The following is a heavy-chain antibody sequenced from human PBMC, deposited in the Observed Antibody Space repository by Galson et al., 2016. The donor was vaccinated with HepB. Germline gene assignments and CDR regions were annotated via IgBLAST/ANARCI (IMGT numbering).Heavy chain of an antibody. V-gene: IGHV4-4*02. Sequence: VRQPPGQGLEWIGQIFQSGRVNYTPSLANRVTISVDTSNNHFSLRLTSVTAADTALYYCARQHRGGPSDYWGQGILVIVTS. J-gene: IGHJ4*02. D-gene: IGHD6-25*01. CDR2: IFQSGRV. CDR3: ARQHRGGPSDY.